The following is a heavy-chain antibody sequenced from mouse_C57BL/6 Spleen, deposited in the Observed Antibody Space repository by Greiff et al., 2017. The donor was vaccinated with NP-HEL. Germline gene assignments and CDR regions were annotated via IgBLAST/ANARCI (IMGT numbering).Heavy chain of an antibody. J-gene: IGHJ4*01. V-gene: IGHV1-18*01. CDR1: GYTFTDYN. Sequence: VQLQQSGPELVKPGASVKIPCKASGYTFTDYNMDWVKQSHGKSLEWIGDINPNNGGTIYNQKFKGKATLTVDKSSSTAYMELRSLTSEDTAVYYCARKGSNHLYYAMDYWGQGTSVTVSS. CDR2: INPNNGGT. CDR3: ARKGSNHLYYAMDY. D-gene: IGHD1-1*01.